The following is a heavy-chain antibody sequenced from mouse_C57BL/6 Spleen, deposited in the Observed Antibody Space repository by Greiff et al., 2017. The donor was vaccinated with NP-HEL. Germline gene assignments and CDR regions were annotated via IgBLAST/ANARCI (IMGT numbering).Heavy chain of an antibody. CDR2: IYPGSGNT. CDR3: ARARQLTAWFAY. D-gene: IGHD3-2*02. J-gene: IGHJ3*01. CDR1: GYSFTSYY. Sequence: VQLQQSGPELVKPGASVKISCKASGYSFTSYYIHWVKQRPGQGLEWIGWIYPGSGNTKYNEKFKGKATLTADTSSSTAYMQLSSLTSEDSAVYYCARARQLTAWFAYWGQGTLVTVSA. V-gene: IGHV1-66*01.